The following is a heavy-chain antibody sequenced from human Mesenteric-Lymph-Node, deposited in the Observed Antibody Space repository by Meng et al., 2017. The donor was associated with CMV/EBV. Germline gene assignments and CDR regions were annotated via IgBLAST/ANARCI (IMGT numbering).Heavy chain of an antibody. CDR1: GFPFTTYD. D-gene: IGHD4-17*01. J-gene: IGHJ6*02. CDR2: VNPNSGKT. Sequence: ASVKVSCKASGFPFTTYDISWVRQATGQGLEWMGWVNPNSGKTAYPQNFQGRVSITRDTSIGTAYMELSSLRSEDTAVYYCAKDRLTTARYYAMDVWGQGTTVTVSS. CDR3: AKDRLTTARYYAMDV. V-gene: IGHV1-8*03.